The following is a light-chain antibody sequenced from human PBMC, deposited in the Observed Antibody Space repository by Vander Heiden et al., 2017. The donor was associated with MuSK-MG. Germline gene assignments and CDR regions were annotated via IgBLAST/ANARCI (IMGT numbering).Light chain of an antibody. Sequence: SYVLTQPSSVPVAPGETARTTCGGDNFGGKTVHRYQQKPGQAPVLVIYYDNERPSGVPERFSGSNSGDTATLTISRVDAGDEADYYCQVWDSDSAHPVFGAGTKVTAL. CDR2: YDN. V-gene: IGLV3-21*04. CDR3: QVWDSDSAHPV. CDR1: NFGGKT. J-gene: IGLJ1*01.